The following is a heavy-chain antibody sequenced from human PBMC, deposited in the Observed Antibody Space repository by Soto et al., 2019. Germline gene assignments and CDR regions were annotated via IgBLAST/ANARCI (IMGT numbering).Heavy chain of an antibody. J-gene: IGHJ4*02. Sequence: EASVKVSCKASGYTFTSYAMHWVRQAPGQRLEWMGWINAGNGNTKYSQKFQGRVTITRDTSASTAYMELSSLRSEDTAVYYCAGAIAVAGRSLDYWGQGTLVTVSS. CDR2: INAGNGNT. CDR1: GYTFTSYA. CDR3: AGAIAVAGRSLDY. D-gene: IGHD6-19*01. V-gene: IGHV1-3*01.